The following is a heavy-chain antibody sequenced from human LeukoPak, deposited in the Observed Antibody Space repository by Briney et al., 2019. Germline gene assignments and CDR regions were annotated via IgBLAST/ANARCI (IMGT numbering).Heavy chain of an antibody. J-gene: IGHJ5*02. CDR3: ARGVRQQLAYWFDP. CDR2: IHTSGST. CDR1: GGSISSYY. D-gene: IGHD6-13*01. V-gene: IGHV4-4*07. Sequence: NPSETLSLTCTVSGGSISSYYWSWIRQPAGKGLEWIGRIHTSGSTNYNPSLKSRVTMSVDTSKNQFSLKLSSVTAADTAVYYCARGVRQQLAYWFDPWGQGTLVTVSS.